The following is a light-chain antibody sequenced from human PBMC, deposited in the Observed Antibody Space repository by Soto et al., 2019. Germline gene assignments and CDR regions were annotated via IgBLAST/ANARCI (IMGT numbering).Light chain of an antibody. CDR3: QSYDSTLSVV. V-gene: IGLV1-40*01. CDR2: DNS. CDR1: SSNIGAGYD. Sequence: QAVVTQPPSVSGAPGQRVTISCTGSSSNIGAGYDVHWYQQLPGTAPKLLIYDNSNRPSGVPDRLSGSKSGTSASLAITALQAEDEADYYCQSYDSTLSVVFGGGTKLTVL. J-gene: IGLJ2*01.